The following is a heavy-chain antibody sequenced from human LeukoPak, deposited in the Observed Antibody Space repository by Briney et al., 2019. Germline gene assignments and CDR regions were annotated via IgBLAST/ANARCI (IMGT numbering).Heavy chain of an antibody. V-gene: IGHV4-39*07. D-gene: IGHD6-13*01. CDR1: GGSISSSNHY. J-gene: IGHJ4*02. Sequence: SETLSLTCSVSGGSISSSNHYWGWIRQPPGKGLEWIGSIYYSGSTYYNPSLKSRVTISVDTSKNQFSLKLSSVTAADTAVYYCARAGIAAVPDYWGQGTLVTVSS. CDR2: IYYSGST. CDR3: ARAGIAAVPDY.